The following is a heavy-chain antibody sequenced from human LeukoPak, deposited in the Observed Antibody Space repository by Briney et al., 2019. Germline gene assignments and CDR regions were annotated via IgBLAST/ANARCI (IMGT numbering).Heavy chain of an antibody. D-gene: IGHD2-21*01. V-gene: IGHV4-61*02. Sequence: SETLSLTCTVSGGSISSGSFHWSWIRQPAGEGLEWIGRMSTSGSTNYNPSLKSRVTISEDTSKNQFSLKLSSVTAADTAIYYCARDSNSYSYNWFDPWGQGTLVTVSS. CDR2: MSTSGST. J-gene: IGHJ5*02. CDR3: ARDSNSYSYNWFDP. CDR1: GGSISSGSFH.